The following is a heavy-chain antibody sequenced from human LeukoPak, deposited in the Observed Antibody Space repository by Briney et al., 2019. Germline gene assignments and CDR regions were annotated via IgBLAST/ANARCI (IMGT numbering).Heavy chain of an antibody. Sequence: GGSLRLSCAASGFTFSSYAMAWVRQAPGKGLEWVSSISGSDGSTYYADSVKGRFTISRDNSKNTLYLQMNSLRAEDTAVYYCAYMRGLYYGIDYWGQGTLVTVSS. CDR2: ISGSDGST. J-gene: IGHJ4*02. CDR1: GFTFSSYA. D-gene: IGHD3-10*01. V-gene: IGHV3-23*01. CDR3: AYMRGLYYGIDY.